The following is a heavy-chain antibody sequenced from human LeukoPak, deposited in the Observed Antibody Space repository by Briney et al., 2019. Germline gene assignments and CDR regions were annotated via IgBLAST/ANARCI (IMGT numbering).Heavy chain of an antibody. J-gene: IGHJ4*02. CDR1: RSSFGDKA. Sequence: CKVDRSSFGDKAKSWVRPVPGKRLEWVGFIRSETYGGTTDYAASVKGRFSISRDDSKSIAYLQMNSLKTEDTAVYYCFRVYYWGQGTLVTVSS. V-gene: IGHV3-49*04. CDR2: IRSETYGGTT. CDR3: FRVYY.